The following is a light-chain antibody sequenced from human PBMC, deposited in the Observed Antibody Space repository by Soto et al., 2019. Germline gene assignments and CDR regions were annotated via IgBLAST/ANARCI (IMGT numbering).Light chain of an antibody. CDR1: QSVSNY. V-gene: IGKV3-11*01. CDR3: QHRSSWPLT. J-gene: IGKJ4*01. Sequence: EVMLTQSPATLSLSPGERATLSCRASQSVSNYLGWYQQKPGQAPRLLIYDASNRATGIPARFSGSGSGTDFSLTISSLEPEDSAVYYCQHRSSWPLTFGGGTRVEIK. CDR2: DAS.